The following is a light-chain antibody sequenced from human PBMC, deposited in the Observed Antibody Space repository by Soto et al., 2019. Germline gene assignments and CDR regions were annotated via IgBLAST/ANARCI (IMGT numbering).Light chain of an antibody. CDR1: QSISSY. V-gene: IGKV1-39*01. CDR3: QQSYSTPLT. CDR2: AAS. Sequence: DIQMSQSPSSLSASVGDRATITSRASQSISSYLNWYQQTQGKAPNLLIYAASSLQSGVPSRFSGSGSCTDFTLTISSLQPEDFTTDYCQQSYSTPLTFGGGTQVEIK. J-gene: IGKJ4*01.